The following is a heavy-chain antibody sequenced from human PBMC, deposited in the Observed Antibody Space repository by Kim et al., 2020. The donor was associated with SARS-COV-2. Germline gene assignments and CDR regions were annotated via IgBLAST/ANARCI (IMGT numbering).Heavy chain of an antibody. CDR2: INTNTGNP. CDR3: ARGPWLRRAVAAADY. J-gene: IGHJ4*02. CDR1: GYTFTSYA. D-gene: IGHD6-19*01. V-gene: IGHV7-4-1*02. Sequence: ASVKVSCKASGYTFTSYAMNWVRQAPGQGLEWMGWINTNTGNPTYAQGFTGRFVFSLDTSVNTAYLQISSLKAEDTAVYYCARGPWLRRAVAAADYWGQGTLVTVSS.